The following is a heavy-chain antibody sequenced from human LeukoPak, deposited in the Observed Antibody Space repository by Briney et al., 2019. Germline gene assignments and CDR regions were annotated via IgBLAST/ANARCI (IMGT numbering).Heavy chain of an antibody. Sequence: ASETLSLTCTVSGGSISSSSYYWGWIRQPPGKGLEWIGSIYYSGSTYYNPSLKSRVTISVDSSKNQFSLKLTSVTAADTAVYYCARTTEGGYRYGYYYYYMDVWGKGTTVTISS. J-gene: IGHJ6*03. CDR2: IYYSGST. CDR3: ARTTEGGYRYGYYYYYMDV. CDR1: GGSISSSSYY. D-gene: IGHD5-18*01. V-gene: IGHV4-39*07.